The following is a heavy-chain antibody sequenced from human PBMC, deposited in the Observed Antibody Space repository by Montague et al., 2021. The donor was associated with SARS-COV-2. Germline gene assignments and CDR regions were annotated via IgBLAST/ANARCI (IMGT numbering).Heavy chain of an antibody. CDR1: GFTFSSYA. Sequence: SRSLSWAASGFTFSSYAMHWVRQAPGKGLEWVAVISYDGSNKYYADSVKGRFTISRDNSKNTLYLQMNSLRAEDTAVYYRAREPLAAAGYYFDYWGQGTLVTVSS. CDR2: ISYDGSNK. J-gene: IGHJ4*02. D-gene: IGHD6-13*01. CDR3: AREPLAAAGYYFDY. V-gene: IGHV3-30-3*01.